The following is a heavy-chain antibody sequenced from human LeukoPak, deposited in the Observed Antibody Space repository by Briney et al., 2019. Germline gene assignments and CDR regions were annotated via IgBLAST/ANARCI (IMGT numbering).Heavy chain of an antibody. V-gene: IGHV4-59*01. D-gene: IGHD1-26*01. CDR1: GGSISSYY. CDR3: ARYIVSYPHDAFDI. J-gene: IGHJ3*02. CDR2: IYYSGST. Sequence: SETLSLTCTVSGGSISSYYWSWIRQPPGKGLEWIGYIYYSGSTSYNPPLKSRVTISVDTSKKQFSLKLSSVTAADTAFYYCARYIVSYPHDAFDIWGQGTMVTVSS.